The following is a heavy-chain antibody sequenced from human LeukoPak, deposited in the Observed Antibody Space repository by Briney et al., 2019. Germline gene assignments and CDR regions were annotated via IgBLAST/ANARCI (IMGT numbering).Heavy chain of an antibody. Sequence: GASVKVSCKASGYTFTSYDINWVRQATGQGLEWMGWMNPNSGNTGYAQKFQGRVTMTRDTSISTAYMELSRLGSDDTAVYFCARVGAAYQDSNYWGQGTLVTVSS. CDR1: GYTFTSYD. CDR3: ARVGAAYQDSNY. J-gene: IGHJ4*02. D-gene: IGHD1-26*01. CDR2: MNPNSGNT. V-gene: IGHV1-8*01.